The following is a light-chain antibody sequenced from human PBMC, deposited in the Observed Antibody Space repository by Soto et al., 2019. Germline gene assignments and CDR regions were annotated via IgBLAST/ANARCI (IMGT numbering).Light chain of an antibody. CDR1: SSDVGTYNY. CDR2: DVS. CDR3: CSYAGSPRYV. V-gene: IGLV2-11*01. J-gene: IGLJ1*01. Sequence: QSALTQPRSVSGSPGQSVTISCTGTSSDVGTYNYVSWYQQHPGKAPKVMIYDVSERPPGVPDRFSGSKSGNTASLTISGLQAEDEADYYCCSYAGSPRYVFGTGTKLTLL.